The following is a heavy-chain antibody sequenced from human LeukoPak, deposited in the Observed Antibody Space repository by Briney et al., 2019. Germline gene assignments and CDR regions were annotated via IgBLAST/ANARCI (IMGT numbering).Heavy chain of an antibody. J-gene: IGHJ4*02. V-gene: IGHV3-73*01. CDR1: GFTFSGSA. CDR2: IRSKANSYAT. D-gene: IGHD3-22*01. Sequence: GGSLRLSCAAPGFTFSGSAMHWVRQASGKGLEWVGRIRSKANSYATAYAASVKGRFTISRDDSMNTAYLQMNSLKTEDTAVYYCTRSTYDSSGYHYFDYWGQGTLVAVSS. CDR3: TRSTYDSSGYHYFDY.